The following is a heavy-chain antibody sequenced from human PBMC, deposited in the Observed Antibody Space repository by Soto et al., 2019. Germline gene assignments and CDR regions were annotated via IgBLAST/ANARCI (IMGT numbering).Heavy chain of an antibody. CDR3: AQVPRYTVNPPDEY. CDR2: ISYDGTNK. CDR1: GFTFGSYG. D-gene: IGHD4-17*01. V-gene: IGHV3-30*18. Sequence: VGSLRLSCVSSGFTFGSYGMHCVRHSPGKGLEWVAVISYDGTNKYYTDSVKGRFTISRDNSKKTLWLQMNSLRAEDTAVYYCAQVPRYTVNPPDEYWGQGTLVNVSS. J-gene: IGHJ4*02.